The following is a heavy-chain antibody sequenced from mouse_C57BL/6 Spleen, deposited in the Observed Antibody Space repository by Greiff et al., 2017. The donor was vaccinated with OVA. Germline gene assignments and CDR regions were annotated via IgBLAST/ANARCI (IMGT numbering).Heavy chain of an antibody. D-gene: IGHD2-4*01. CDR1: GFTFSDYY. Sequence: EVNLVESGGGLVQPGGSLKLSCAASGFTFSDYYMYWVRQTPEKRLEWVAYISNGGGSTYYPDTVKGRFTISRDNAKNTLYLQMSRLKSEDTAMYYCAKGAYYDYDGFAYWGQGTLVTVSA. J-gene: IGHJ3*01. CDR2: ISNGGGST. V-gene: IGHV5-12*01. CDR3: AKGAYYDYDGFAY.